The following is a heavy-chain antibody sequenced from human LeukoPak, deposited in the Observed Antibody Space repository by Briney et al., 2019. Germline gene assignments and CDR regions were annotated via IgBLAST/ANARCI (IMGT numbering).Heavy chain of an antibody. CDR1: GYTLTELS. V-gene: IGHV1-24*01. D-gene: IGHD1-26*01. Sequence: ASVKVSCKVSGYTLTELSMHWVRQAPGKGLDWMGGFDPEDGETIYAQKFQGRVTMTEDTSTDTAYMELSSLRSEDTAVYYCATAWGWAPLDAFDIWGQGTMVTVSS. CDR3: ATAWGWAPLDAFDI. CDR2: FDPEDGET. J-gene: IGHJ3*02.